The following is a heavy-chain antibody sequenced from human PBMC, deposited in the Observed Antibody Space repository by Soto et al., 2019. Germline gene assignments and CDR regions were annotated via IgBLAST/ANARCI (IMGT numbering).Heavy chain of an antibody. D-gene: IGHD2-2*02. V-gene: IGHV1-2*02. CDR2: INPSNEIT. J-gene: IGHJ4*02. CDR3: MGGGGGDTPIDY. Sequence: ASVKVSCKTSGYTFSAYYVHWARRAPGRGFQWLGWINPSNEITTFSEFFQGRITMTRDTSTNTVHMELNMLTSDDTAVYYCMGGGGGDTPIDYCGQGTQGTVST. CDR1: GYTFSAYY.